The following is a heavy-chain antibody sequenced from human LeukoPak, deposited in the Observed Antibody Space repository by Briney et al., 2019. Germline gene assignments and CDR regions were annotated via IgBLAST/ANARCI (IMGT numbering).Heavy chain of an antibody. V-gene: IGHV4-34*01. CDR1: GGSFSGHY. D-gene: IGHD5-18*01. CDR3: ASRDTATGLD. J-gene: IGHJ4*02. Sequence: SETLSLTCAAYGGSFSGHYWSWIRQPPGKGLEWIGEINHSGSTNYNPSLKSRVTISVDTSKNQFSLKLSSVTAADTAVYYCASRDTATGLDWGQGTLVTVSS. CDR2: INHSGST.